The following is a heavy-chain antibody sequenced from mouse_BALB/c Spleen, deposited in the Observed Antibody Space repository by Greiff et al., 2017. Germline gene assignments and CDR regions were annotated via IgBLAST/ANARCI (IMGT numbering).Heavy chain of an antibody. CDR1: GYTFTSYW. V-gene: IGHV1-7*01. CDR2: INPSTGYT. D-gene: IGHD1-1*01. CDR3: ARDYEAY. Sequence: QVQLQQSGAELAKPGASVKMSCKASGYTFTSYWMHWVKQRPGQGLEWIGYINPSTGYTEYNQKFKDKATLTADKSSSTAYMQLSSLTSEDSAVYYCARDYEAYWGQGTLVTVSA. J-gene: IGHJ3*01.